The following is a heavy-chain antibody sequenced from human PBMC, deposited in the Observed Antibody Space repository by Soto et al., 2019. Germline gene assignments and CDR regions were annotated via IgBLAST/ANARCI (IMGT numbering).Heavy chain of an antibody. V-gene: IGHV3-23*01. CDR2: ISGSGGST. CDR1: GFTFSSYA. J-gene: IGHJ5*02. Sequence: GGSLRLSCAASGFTFSSYAMSWVRQAPGKGLEWVSAISGSGGSTYYADSVKGRFTISRDNSKNTLYLQMNSLRAEDTAVYYCAKRLRDIVVVTASHNWFDPWGQGTLVTVSS. D-gene: IGHD2-21*02. CDR3: AKRLRDIVVVTASHNWFDP.